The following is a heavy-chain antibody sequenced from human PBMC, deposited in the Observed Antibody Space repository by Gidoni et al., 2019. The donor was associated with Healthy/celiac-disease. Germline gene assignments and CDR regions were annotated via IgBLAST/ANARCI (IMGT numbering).Heavy chain of an antibody. Sequence: QVQLVESGGGVVQPGRSLRLSCAASGFTFSSYAMHWVRQAPGKGLEWVAVISYDGSNKYYADSVKGRFTISRDNSKNTLYLQMNSLRAEDTAVYYCARSKYSFDAFDIWGQGTMVTVSS. J-gene: IGHJ3*02. CDR2: ISYDGSNK. CDR1: GFTFSSYA. D-gene: IGHD5-18*01. CDR3: ARSKYSFDAFDI. V-gene: IGHV3-30*01.